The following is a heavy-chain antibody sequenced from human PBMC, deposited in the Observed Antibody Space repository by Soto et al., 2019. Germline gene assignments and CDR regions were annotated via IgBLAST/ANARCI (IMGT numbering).Heavy chain of an antibody. CDR1: GFTFNRHW. CDR3: VRTVCNPPAY. J-gene: IGHJ4*02. Sequence: EVQLVESGGGLVQPGGSLRLSCAVSGFTFNRHWMSWVRQTPGKGLEWVASIKEDGSEKSYVDSVKGRFTISRDNAKNSLFLPLTSLRVDAPAVYYCVRTVCNPPAYWGQVTLGTVSS. CDR2: IKEDGSEK. V-gene: IGHV3-7*01.